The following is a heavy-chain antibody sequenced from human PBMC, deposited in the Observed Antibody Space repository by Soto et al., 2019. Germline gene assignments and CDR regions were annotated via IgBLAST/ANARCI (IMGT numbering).Heavy chain of an antibody. CDR2: IYYSGST. CDR1: GGSISSGGYY. J-gene: IGHJ4*02. V-gene: IGHV4-31*03. CDR3: ARGRNGDYPFDY. Sequence: SETLSLTCTVSGGSISSGGYYWSWIRQHPGKGLEWIGYIYYSGSTYYNPSLKGRVTISVDTSKNQFSLKLSSVTAADTAVYYCARGRNGDYPFDYWGQGTLVTVSS. D-gene: IGHD4-17*01.